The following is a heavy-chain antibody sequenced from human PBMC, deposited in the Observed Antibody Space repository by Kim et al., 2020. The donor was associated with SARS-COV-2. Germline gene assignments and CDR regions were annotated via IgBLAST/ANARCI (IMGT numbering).Heavy chain of an antibody. J-gene: IGHJ6*02. V-gene: IGHV4-59*13. D-gene: IGHD3-3*01. CDR3: ARVGAFGVVMFSSYQYYGMDV. Sequence: SETLSLTCTVSGGSITSYYWSWIREPPGKGLEWIGYVSYSGSTKYNPSLRSRVTFSLDTSKKQFSLKLKSVTAADTAVYYCARVGAFGVVMFSSYQYYGMDVWGQGTTVIVSS. CDR2: VSYSGST. CDR1: GGSITSYY.